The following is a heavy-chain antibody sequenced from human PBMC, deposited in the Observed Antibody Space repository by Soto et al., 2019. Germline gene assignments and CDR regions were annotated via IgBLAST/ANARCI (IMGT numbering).Heavy chain of an antibody. CDR1: GGSSSSYY. Sequence: SETLSLTCTVSGGSSSSYYWSWIRQPPGKGLEWIGYIYYSGSTNYNPSLKSRVTISVDTSKNQFSLKLSSVTAADTAVYYCARGREVYDFWSGYYTGPWFHPWGQGTPVTVSS. CDR3: ARGREVYDFWSGYYTGPWFHP. D-gene: IGHD3-3*01. V-gene: IGHV4-59*01. J-gene: IGHJ5*02. CDR2: IYYSGST.